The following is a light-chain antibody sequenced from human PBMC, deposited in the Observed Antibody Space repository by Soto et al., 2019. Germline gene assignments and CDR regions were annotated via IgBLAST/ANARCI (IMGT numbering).Light chain of an antibody. CDR3: AAWDDSLNGVV. CDR1: SSNIGSNT. CDR2: SNN. J-gene: IGLJ2*01. Sequence: QSVLTQPPSASGTPGQRVTISCSGSSSNIGSNTVNWYQQLPGTAPKLLIYSNNQRPSGVPDRFSGSKSGTSGSLAISGLQSEDEADYYCAAWDDSLNGVVFGGGTKLTV. V-gene: IGLV1-44*01.